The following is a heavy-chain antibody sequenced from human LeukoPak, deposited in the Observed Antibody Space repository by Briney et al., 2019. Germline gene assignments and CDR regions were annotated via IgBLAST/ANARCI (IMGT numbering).Heavy chain of an antibody. Sequence: PSETLSLTCTVSGGSISSYYWSWIRQPPGKGLEWTGYIYYSGSTNYNPSLKSRVTISVDTSKNQFSLKLSSVTAADTAVYYCARHYGSGRSNWFDPWGQGTLVTVSS. V-gene: IGHV4-59*08. CDR2: IYYSGST. D-gene: IGHD3-10*01. CDR1: GGSISSYY. CDR3: ARHYGSGRSNWFDP. J-gene: IGHJ5*02.